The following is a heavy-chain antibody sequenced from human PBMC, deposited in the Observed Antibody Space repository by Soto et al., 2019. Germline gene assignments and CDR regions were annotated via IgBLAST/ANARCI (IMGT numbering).Heavy chain of an antibody. CDR3: AKTQNAILDY. V-gene: IGHV3-23*01. Sequence: EVQLLESGGGLVQPGGSLRLSCAASGFTFSSYAMSWVRQAPGKGLEWVSVISGSGDFTFYADSVKGRFTISRDNSKNTLYLQMNSLRAEDTAVYYCAKTQNAILDYWGQGTLVTVSS. CDR1: GFTFSSYA. CDR2: ISGSGDFT. J-gene: IGHJ4*02.